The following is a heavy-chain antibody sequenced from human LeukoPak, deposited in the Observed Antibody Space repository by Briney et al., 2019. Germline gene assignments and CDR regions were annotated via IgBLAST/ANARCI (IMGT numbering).Heavy chain of an antibody. CDR3: AKDYYDSSGYFDY. Sequence: GGSLRLSCSASGFTFSSYGMHWVRQAPGKGLEWVAVISYDGSNKYYADSVKGRFTISRDNSKNTLYLQMNSLRAEDTAVYYCAKDYYDSSGYFDYWGQGTLVTVSS. CDR2: ISYDGSNK. V-gene: IGHV3-30*18. CDR1: GFTFSSYG. J-gene: IGHJ4*02. D-gene: IGHD3-22*01.